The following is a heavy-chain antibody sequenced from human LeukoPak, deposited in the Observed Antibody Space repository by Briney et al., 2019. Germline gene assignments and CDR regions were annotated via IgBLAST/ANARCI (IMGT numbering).Heavy chain of an antibody. CDR2: ISSSSSYI. D-gene: IGHD4-23*01. J-gene: IGHJ4*02. V-gene: IGHV3-21*01. CDR1: GFTFSSYS. Sequence: PGGSLRLSCAASGFTFSSYSMNWVRQAPGKGLEWVSSISSSSSYIYYADSVKGRFTISRDNAKNSLYLQMNSLRAEDTAVYYCARDGGTTVVTFDYWGQGTWSPSPQ. CDR3: ARDGGTTVVTFDY.